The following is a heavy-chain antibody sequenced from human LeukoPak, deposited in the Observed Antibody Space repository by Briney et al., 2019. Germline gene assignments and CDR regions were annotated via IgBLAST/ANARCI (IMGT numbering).Heavy chain of an antibody. CDR2: IKSKTDGGTT. V-gene: IGHV3-15*01. CDR1: GFTFRNAW. J-gene: IGHJ5*02. CDR3: TTDLWYSGGFDP. D-gene: IGHD1-26*01. Sequence: PGGSLRLSCAASGFTFRNAWMSWVRQAPGKGLEWVGRIKSKTDGGTTDYAAPVKGRFTISRDDSKNTLYLQMNSLKTEDTAVYYCTTDLWYSGGFDPWGQGTLVTVSS.